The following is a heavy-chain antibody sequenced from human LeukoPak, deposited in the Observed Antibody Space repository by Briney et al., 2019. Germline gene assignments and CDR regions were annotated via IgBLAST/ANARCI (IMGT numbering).Heavy chain of an antibody. V-gene: IGHV1-2*06. CDR2: INPDTSVI. Sequence: ASVKVSCKASGYTFTDYYIHWVRQAPGQGLEWMGRINPDTSVINYAQNFQGRVTMTTDMSITTAYMELSTLRSDDTAVYYCVRVREVREVEFDPWGQGTLVTVSS. D-gene: IGHD3-10*01. J-gene: IGHJ5*02. CDR1: GYTFTDYY. CDR3: VRVREVREVEFDP.